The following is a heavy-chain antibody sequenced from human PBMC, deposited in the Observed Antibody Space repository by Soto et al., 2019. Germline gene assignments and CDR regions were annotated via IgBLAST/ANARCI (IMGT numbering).Heavy chain of an antibody. CDR1: GDSVSSNSAA. D-gene: IGHD4-17*01. CDR3: ARDLTTVTYYYYYYGMDV. Sequence: TLSLTCAISGDSVSSNSAAWNWIRQSPSRGLEWLGRTYYRSKWYNDYAVSVKSRITINPDTSKNQFSLQLNSVTPEDTAVYYCARDLTTVTYYYYYYGMDVWGQGTTVTVSS. CDR2: TYYRSKWYN. J-gene: IGHJ6*02. V-gene: IGHV6-1*01.